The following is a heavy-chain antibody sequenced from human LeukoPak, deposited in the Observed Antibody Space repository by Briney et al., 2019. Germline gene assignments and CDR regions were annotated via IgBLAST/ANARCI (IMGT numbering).Heavy chain of an antibody. D-gene: IGHD2-2*01. V-gene: IGHV1-69*10. Sequence: VASVTVSCKASGYTFTNYDINWVRQAPGQGLEWMGGIIPIVGIANYAQKFQGRVTIIADKSTNTAYMELSSLRSEDTALYYCARSVVPAAKTMRWYHYYGMDVWGQGTTVTVPS. J-gene: IGHJ6*02. CDR1: GYTFTNYD. CDR3: ARSVVPAAKTMRWYHYYGMDV. CDR2: IIPIVGIA.